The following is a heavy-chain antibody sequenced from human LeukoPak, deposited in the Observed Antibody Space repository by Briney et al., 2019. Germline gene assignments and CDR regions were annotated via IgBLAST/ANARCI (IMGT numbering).Heavy chain of an antibody. CDR1: GGSTSSYY. D-gene: IGHD3-3*01. CDR2: IYYSGST. V-gene: IGHV4-59*01. CDR3: ARDKRYYDFWSATQRFDAFDI. J-gene: IGHJ3*02. Sequence: SETLSLTCTVSGGSTSSYYWSWIRQPPGKGLEWIGYIYYSGSTNYNPSLKSRVTISVDTSKNQFSLKLSSVTAADTAVYYCARDKRYYDFWSATQRFDAFDIWGQGTMVTVSS.